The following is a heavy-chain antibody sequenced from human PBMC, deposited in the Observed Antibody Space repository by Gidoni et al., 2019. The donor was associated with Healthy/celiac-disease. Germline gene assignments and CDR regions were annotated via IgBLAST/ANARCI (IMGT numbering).Heavy chain of an antibody. V-gene: IGHV3-33*01. Sequence: QVQLVESGGGVVQPGTSLRLSCVASGFTSSNYGIHWVRQAPGKGLEWVAVIWSNGVNKYYADSVKGRFTISRDNSKNTLDLHMNSLRAEDTAMYYCARDGDATMPNWFDPWGQGVLVTVSS. CDR1: GFTSSNYG. CDR3: ARDGDATMPNWFDP. D-gene: IGHD5-18*01. J-gene: IGHJ5*02. CDR2: IWSNGVNK.